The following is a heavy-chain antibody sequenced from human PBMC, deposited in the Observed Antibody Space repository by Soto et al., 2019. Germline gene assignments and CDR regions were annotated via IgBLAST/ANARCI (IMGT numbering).Heavy chain of an antibody. CDR2: IWYDGSNK. J-gene: IGHJ6*02. CDR3: ARDGSYYYGMDV. D-gene: IGHD1-1*01. Sequence: QVQLVESGGGVVQPGRSLRLSCAASGFTFSSYGMHWVRQAPGKGLEWVAVIWYDGSNKYYADSVKGRFTISRDNSKNTLYLQVNSLRAEDTAGYYCARDGSYYYGMDVWGQGTTVTVSS. V-gene: IGHV3-33*01. CDR1: GFTFSSYG.